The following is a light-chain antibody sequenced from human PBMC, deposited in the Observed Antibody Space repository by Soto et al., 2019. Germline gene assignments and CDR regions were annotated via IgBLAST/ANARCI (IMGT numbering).Light chain of an antibody. CDR3: CAYAYSHVV. CDR2: AVT. Sequence: QSALTQPRSVSGSPGQSVTISCTGTSDDVGAYDYVSWYQQHPGKAPKRMIYAVTKRPSGVPDRFSGSKSGNTASLTISGLHAEDEADYYCCAYAYSHVVFGGGTKLIVL. J-gene: IGLJ2*01. CDR1: SDDVGAYDY. V-gene: IGLV2-11*01.